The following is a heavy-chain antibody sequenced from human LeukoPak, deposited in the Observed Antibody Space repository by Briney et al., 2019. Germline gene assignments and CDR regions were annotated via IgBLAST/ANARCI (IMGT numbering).Heavy chain of an antibody. CDR3: ARGRKLLLRNYHYGMDV. Sequence: PSETLSLTCAVYGGSFSGYYWSWIRQPPGKGLEWIGEINHSGSTNYNPSLKSRVTISVDTSKNQFSLKLSSVTAADTAVYYCARGRKLLLRNYHYGMDVWGQGTTVTVSS. V-gene: IGHV4-34*01. CDR2: INHSGST. D-gene: IGHD2-15*01. J-gene: IGHJ6*02. CDR1: GGSFSGYY.